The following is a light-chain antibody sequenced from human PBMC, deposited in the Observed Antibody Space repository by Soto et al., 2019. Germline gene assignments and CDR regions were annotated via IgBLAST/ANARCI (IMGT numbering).Light chain of an antibody. Sequence: GSSSDVGNGYDSVSWYQQHPGKARKLIIYEVTNRPSGVSSRFSGSKSGNTASLTISGLQAEDEADYYCSSSPVSVAPLVFGTGTNVTAL. CDR3: SSSPVSVAPLV. V-gene: IGLV2-14*01. CDR2: EVT. J-gene: IGLJ1*01. CDR1: SSDVGNGYDS.